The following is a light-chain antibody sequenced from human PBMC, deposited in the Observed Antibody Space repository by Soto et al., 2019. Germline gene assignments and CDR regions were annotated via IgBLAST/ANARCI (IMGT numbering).Light chain of an antibody. CDR2: GAS. CDR1: QSVRSNF. CDR3: QRYDSFRT. Sequence: SVTLSCRASQSVRSNFLAWYQQKPGQAPRLLIYGASNRATGIPDRFSGSGSGTDFTLTITRLEPEDFAMYYCQRYDSFRTFGQGTKVDIK. V-gene: IGKV3-20*01. J-gene: IGKJ1*01.